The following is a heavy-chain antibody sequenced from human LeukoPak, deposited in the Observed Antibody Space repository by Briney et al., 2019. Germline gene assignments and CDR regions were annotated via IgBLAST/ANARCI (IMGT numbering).Heavy chain of an antibody. CDR3: ARDDTHYGSSGSFYDAFDI. Sequence: GGSLRLSCAASGFTFSTYSMNWVRQAPGKGLEWVSYISTSSSTIYYADSVKGRFTISRDNAKNSLYLQMHSLRAEDTAVYYCARDDTHYGSSGSFYDAFDIWGQGTMVTVSS. CDR1: GFTFSTYS. D-gene: IGHD3-22*01. J-gene: IGHJ3*02. CDR2: ISTSSSTI. V-gene: IGHV3-48*01.